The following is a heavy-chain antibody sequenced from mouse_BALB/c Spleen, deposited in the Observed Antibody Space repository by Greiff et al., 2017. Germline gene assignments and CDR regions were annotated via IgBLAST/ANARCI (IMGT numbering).Heavy chain of an antibody. CDR3: ARSAYDDFFDY. D-gene: IGHD2-13*01. V-gene: IGHV1-9*01. J-gene: IGHJ2*01. CDR2: ILPGSGST. CDR1: GYTFSSYW. Sequence: QVQLKESGAELMKPGASVKISCTASGYTFSSYWIEWVKQRPGHGLEWIGEILPGSGSTNYNEKFKGKATFTADTSSNTAYMQLSSLTSEDSAVYYCARSAYDDFFDYWGQGTTLTVSS.